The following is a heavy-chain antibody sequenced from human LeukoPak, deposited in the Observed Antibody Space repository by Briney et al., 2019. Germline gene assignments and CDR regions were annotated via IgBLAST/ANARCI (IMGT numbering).Heavy chain of an antibody. CDR1: GFTFSSYA. J-gene: IGHJ4*02. V-gene: IGHV3-30*03. CDR3: ARARHYGDYSDY. Sequence: GGSLRLSCAASGFTFSSYAMSWVRQAPGKGLEWVAVISYDGSNKYYADSVKGRFTISRDNSKNTLYLQMNSLRAEDTAVYYCARARHYGDYSDYWGQGTLVTVSS. CDR2: ISYDGSNK. D-gene: IGHD4-17*01.